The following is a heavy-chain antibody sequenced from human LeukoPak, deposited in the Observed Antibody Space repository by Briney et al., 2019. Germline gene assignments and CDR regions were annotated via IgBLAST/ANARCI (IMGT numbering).Heavy chain of an antibody. J-gene: IGHJ4*02. CDR2: IRASGDTT. CDR3: AKDGGSYYYGSGSYFLFDY. CDR1: GFSFSNYV. V-gene: IGHV3-23*01. D-gene: IGHD3-10*01. Sequence: GGSLRLSCAASGFSFSNYVMSWVRQAPGKGLEWVTGIRASGDTTYYADSVKGRFTIARDNSKNTLYLQMNSLRAEDTAVYYCAKDGGSYYYGSGSYFLFDYWGQGTLVTVSS.